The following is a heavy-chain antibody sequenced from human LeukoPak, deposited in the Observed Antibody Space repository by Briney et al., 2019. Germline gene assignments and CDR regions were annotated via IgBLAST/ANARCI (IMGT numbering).Heavy chain of an antibody. CDR2: ISAYNGNT. CDR1: GYTFTSYG. D-gene: IGHD2-2*01. J-gene: IGHJ4*02. V-gene: IGHV1-18*01. CDR3: AGPLYCSSTSCPTDRFDY. Sequence: GASVKVSCKASGYTFTSYGISWVRQAPGQGLEWMGWISAYNGNTNYAQKLQGRVTMTTDTSTSTAYMELRSLRSDDTPVYYCAGPLYCSSTSCPTDRFDYWGQGTLVTVSS.